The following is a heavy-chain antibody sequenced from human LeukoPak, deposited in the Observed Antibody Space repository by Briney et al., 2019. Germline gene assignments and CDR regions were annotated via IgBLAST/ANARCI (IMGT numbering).Heavy chain of an antibody. CDR1: GYTFTGYY. J-gene: IGHJ4*02. Sequence: GASVKVSCKASGYTFTGYYMHWVRRAPGQGLEWMGWINPNSGGTNYAQKFQGRVTMTRDTSISTAYMELSRLRSDDTAVYYCARVPGGGSYYEFDYWGQGTLVTVSS. CDR2: INPNSGGT. D-gene: IGHD1-26*01. V-gene: IGHV1-2*02. CDR3: ARVPGGGSYYEFDY.